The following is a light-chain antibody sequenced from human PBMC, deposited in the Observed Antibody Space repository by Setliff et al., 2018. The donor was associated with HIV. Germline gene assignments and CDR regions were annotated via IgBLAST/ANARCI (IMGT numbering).Light chain of an antibody. CDR2: EVS. J-gene: IGLJ1*01. V-gene: IGLV2-14*02. CDR3: SSYTSNNSGV. CDR1: SSDVGSYNL. Sequence: QSVLTQPASVSGSPGQSITISCTGTSSDVGSYNLVSWYQQHPGKAPKLMIYEVSKGPSGVSNRFSGSNSGNTASLTISGLQAEDEADYYCSSYTSNNSGVFGTGTKVTV.